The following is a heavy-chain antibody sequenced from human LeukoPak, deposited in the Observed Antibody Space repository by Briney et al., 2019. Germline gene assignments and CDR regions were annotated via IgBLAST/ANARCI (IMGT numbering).Heavy chain of an antibody. CDR3: VKDSSSGSYFDY. J-gene: IGHJ4*02. D-gene: IGHD3-10*01. CDR1: GFTFSRYA. Sequence: GGSLRVSCSASGFTFSRYAMHWVRQAPGKGLEYVSAISSNGGSTYYADSVKGRFTISRDNSRNTLHLQMSSLRVEDTAVYYCVKDSSSGSYFDYWGQGTLVTVSP. V-gene: IGHV3-64D*06. CDR2: ISSNGGST.